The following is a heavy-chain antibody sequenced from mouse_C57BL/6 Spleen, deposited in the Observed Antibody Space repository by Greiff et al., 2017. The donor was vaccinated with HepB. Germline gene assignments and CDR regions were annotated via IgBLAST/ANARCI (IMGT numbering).Heavy chain of an antibody. V-gene: IGHV5-17*01. J-gene: IGHJ2*01. CDR2: ISSGSSTI. Sequence: DVMLVESGGGLVKPGGSLKLSCAASGFTFSDYGMHWVRQAPEKGLEWVAYISSGSSTIYYADTVKGRFTISRDNAKNTLFLQMTSLRSEDTAMYYCARSYYYGGDYWGQGTTLTVSS. CDR3: ARSYYYGGDY. D-gene: IGHD1-1*01. CDR1: GFTFSDYG.